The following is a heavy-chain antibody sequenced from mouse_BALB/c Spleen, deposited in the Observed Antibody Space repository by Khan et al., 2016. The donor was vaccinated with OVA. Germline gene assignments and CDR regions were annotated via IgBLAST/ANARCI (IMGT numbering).Heavy chain of an antibody. Sequence: EVELVESGGGLVRPGGSLKLSCAASGFSFSSYSMSWVRQTPEKRLEWVATISSGGSYTYYPDSVKGRFTISRDNAKNALYLQMSSLKSEDTAMYYCTRHRGYCGSNHYFDYWGQGTTLTVSS. CDR2: ISSGGSYT. CDR3: TRHRGYCGSNHYFDY. V-gene: IGHV5-6-4*01. J-gene: IGHJ2*01. D-gene: IGHD1-1*01. CDR1: GFSFSSYS.